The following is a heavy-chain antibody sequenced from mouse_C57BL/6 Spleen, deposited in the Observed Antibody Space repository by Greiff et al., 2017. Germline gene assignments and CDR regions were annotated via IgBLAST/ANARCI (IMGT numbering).Heavy chain of an antibody. Sequence: EVKVEESGGDLVKPGGSLKLSCAASGFTFSSYGMSWVRQTPDKRLEWVATISSGGSYTYYPDSVKGRFTISRDNAKNTLFLQMSSLKSEDTAMYYCARQIYYGNYTFFDYWGQGTTLTVSS. V-gene: IGHV5-6*02. CDR2: ISSGGSYT. CDR1: GFTFSSYG. CDR3: ARQIYYGNYTFFDY. D-gene: IGHD2-1*01. J-gene: IGHJ2*01.